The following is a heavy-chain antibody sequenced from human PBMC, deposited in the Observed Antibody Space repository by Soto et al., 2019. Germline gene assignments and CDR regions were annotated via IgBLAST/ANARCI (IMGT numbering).Heavy chain of an antibody. CDR1: GYTFTNYY. D-gene: IGHD5-18*01. J-gene: IGHJ6*02. V-gene: IGHV1-46*01. Sequence: ASVKVSCKASGYTFTNYYVHWVRQAPGQGPEWMGVINPSGGSTRDAQKFQGRVTMTRDTSTSTVHMELSSLRSEDTAVYYCASEATADYSDMDVWGQGTTVTV. CDR2: INPSGGST. CDR3: ASEATADYSDMDV.